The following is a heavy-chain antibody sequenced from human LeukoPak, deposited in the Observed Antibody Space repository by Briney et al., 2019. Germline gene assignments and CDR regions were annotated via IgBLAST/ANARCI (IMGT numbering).Heavy chain of an antibody. CDR3: ARLGSGRTHYYYDMDV. V-gene: IGHV4-39*01. J-gene: IGHJ6*03. D-gene: IGHD3-10*01. CDR2: IYYSGST. Sequence: SSETLSLTCTVSGGSISSCSYCWGWIRQPPGKGLEWIGSIYYSGSTYYNPSLKGRVTISVDTSKNQFSLKLSSVTAADTAVYYCARLGSGRTHYYYDMDVWGKGTTVTVSS. CDR1: GGSISSCSYC.